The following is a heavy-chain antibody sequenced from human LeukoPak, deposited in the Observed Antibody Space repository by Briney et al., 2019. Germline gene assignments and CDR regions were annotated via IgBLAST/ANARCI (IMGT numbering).Heavy chain of an antibody. Sequence: GGSLRLSCAASGFTLSSYAMIWVGQAPGKGREGGSAISGSGGSTHYADSVKGRFTISRDNAKNTPYLQMNSLRAEDTAVYYCAKHRPDYSNYADYWGQGTLVTVSS. V-gene: IGHV3-23*01. D-gene: IGHD4-11*01. J-gene: IGHJ4*02. CDR2: ISGSGGST. CDR3: AKHRPDYSNYADY. CDR1: GFTLSSYA.